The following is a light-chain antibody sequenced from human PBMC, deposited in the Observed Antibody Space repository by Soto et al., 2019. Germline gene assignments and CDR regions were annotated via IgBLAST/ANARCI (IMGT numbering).Light chain of an antibody. CDR3: SSYTSSSTPSV. CDR1: SSDVGGYNY. CDR2: EVS. V-gene: IGLV2-14*01. J-gene: IGLJ3*02. Sequence: QSALTQPASVSGSPGQSINICCTGTSSDVGGYNYVSWYQQHPGKAPKFMIYEVSNRPSGVSNRFSGSKSGNRASLTISGLQAEDEAAYYCSSYTSSSTPSVFGAGTKLTVL.